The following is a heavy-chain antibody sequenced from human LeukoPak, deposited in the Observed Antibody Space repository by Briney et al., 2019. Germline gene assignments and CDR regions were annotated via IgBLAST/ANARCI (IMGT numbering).Heavy chain of an antibody. CDR2: INNSGRT. CDR3: ASPHNAGAFDI. D-gene: IGHD1-14*01. J-gene: IGHJ3*02. Sequence: SETLSLTCAVYGGSLSGYYWSWIRQPPGKGLEWVGEINNSGRTNSNPSLKSRVTISVNTSKNQFSLKRSSVTAADTAVYYCASPHNAGAFDIWGQGTMVTVSS. V-gene: IGHV4-34*01. CDR1: GGSLSGYY.